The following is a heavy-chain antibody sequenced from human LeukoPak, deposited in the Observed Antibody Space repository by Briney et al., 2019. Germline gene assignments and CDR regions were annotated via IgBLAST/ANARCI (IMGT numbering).Heavy chain of an antibody. V-gene: IGHV3-23*01. J-gene: IGHJ4*02. D-gene: IGHD3-9*01. Sequence: GGSLRLSCAASGFTFSSYAMSWVRQAPGKGLEWVSAISGSGGSTYYADSVKGRFTISRDNSKNTLYLQMNSLRAEDTAVYYCAKGVLRYFDWFNGPIDYWGQGTLVTVSS. CDR2: ISGSGGST. CDR1: GFTFSSYA. CDR3: AKGVLRYFDWFNGPIDY.